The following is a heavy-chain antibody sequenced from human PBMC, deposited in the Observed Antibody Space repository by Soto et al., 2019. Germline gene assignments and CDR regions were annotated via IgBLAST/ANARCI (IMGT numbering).Heavy chain of an antibody. V-gene: IGHV1-69*13. CDR1: GGTFSSYA. J-gene: IGHJ6*02. CDR3: ARESITMIVVAEDYYYGMDV. D-gene: IGHD3-22*01. CDR2: IIPIFGTA. Sequence: VASVKVSCKASGGTFSSYAISWVRQAPGQGLEWMGGIIPIFGTANYAQKFQGRVTVTADESTSTAYMELSSLRSEDTAVYYCARESITMIVVAEDYYYGMDVWGQEPTVTV.